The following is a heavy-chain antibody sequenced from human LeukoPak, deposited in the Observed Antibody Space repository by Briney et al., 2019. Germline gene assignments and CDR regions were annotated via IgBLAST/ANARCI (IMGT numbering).Heavy chain of an antibody. CDR1: GFPFSSYA. D-gene: IGHD4-17*01. J-gene: IGHJ4*02. Sequence: GGSPRLSCAASGFPFSSYAMTWVRQAPGKGLEWVSGITGSDSSAYYADSVRGRFTISRDNSKNTLYLQMNSLRADDTAVYYCARGATPFDYGGNSVYWGQGTLVTVSS. CDR2: ITGSDSSA. V-gene: IGHV3-23*01. CDR3: ARGATPFDYGGNSVY.